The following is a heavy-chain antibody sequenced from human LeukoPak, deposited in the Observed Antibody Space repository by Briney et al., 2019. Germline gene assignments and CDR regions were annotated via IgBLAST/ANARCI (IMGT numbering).Heavy chain of an antibody. D-gene: IGHD3-16*02. J-gene: IGHJ4*02. CDR1: GFTFTSSA. CDR2: IVVGSGNT. V-gene: IGHV1-58*01. Sequence: SVKVSCKASGFTFTSSAVQWVRHARGQRLEWIGWIVVGSGNTNYAQKFQERVTITRDMSTSTAYMELSSLRSEDTAVYYCAAAPADPHVGGSYRDYWGQGTLVTVSS. CDR3: AAAPADPHVGGSYRDY.